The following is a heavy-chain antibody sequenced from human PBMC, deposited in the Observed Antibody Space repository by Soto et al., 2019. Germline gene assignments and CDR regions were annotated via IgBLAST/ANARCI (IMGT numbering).Heavy chain of an antibody. V-gene: IGHV1-69*12. D-gene: IGHD2-2*01. CDR1: GGTFSSYA. J-gene: IGHJ6*02. CDR3: ARHVPAAGYYYGMDV. CDR2: IIPIFGTA. Sequence: QVQLVQSGAEVKKPGSSVKVSCKASGGTFSSYAISWVRQAPGQGLEWMGGIIPIFGTANYAQKFQGRVTITADESTTTAYRELSSLRSEDTAVYYCARHVPAAGYYYGMDVWGQGTTVTVSS.